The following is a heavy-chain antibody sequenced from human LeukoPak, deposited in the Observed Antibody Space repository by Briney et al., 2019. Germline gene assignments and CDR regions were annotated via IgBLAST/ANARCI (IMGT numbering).Heavy chain of an antibody. CDR2: ISGGGGST. CDR3: EKGEGERWLQLNY. V-gene: IGHV3-23*01. J-gene: IGHJ4*02. CDR1: GFTFSSYA. D-gene: IGHD5-24*01. Sequence: GGSLRLSCAASGFTFSSYAMSWVRQAQGKGLEWVSAISGGGGSTYYADSVKGRFTISRDNSKNTLYLQMNSVRAEDTAVYYCEKGEGERWLQLNYWGQGTLVTVSS.